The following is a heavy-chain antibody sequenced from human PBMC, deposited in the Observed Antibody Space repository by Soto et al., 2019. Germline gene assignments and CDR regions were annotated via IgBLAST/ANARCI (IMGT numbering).Heavy chain of an antibody. J-gene: IGHJ4*02. D-gene: IGHD6-13*01. CDR3: ARGRSAAGNFDY. Sequence: QVQLQEPGPGLVKPSQTLSLTCTVSGGSISSGGYYWTWIRQHPGKGLEWIGYIYYSGNTYYNPSLKSRVTISGDTSKNQFSLKLSSVTAADTAVYYCARGRSAAGNFDYWGQGTLVTVSS. CDR2: IYYSGNT. CDR1: GGSISSGGYY. V-gene: IGHV4-31*03.